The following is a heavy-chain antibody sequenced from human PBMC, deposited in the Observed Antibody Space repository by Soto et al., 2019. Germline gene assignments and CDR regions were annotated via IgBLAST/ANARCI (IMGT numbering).Heavy chain of an antibody. CDR1: GYRFTIYG. J-gene: IGHJ6*02. CDR3: AMVDVYVTPSPQDV. CDR2: INAYNGNT. Sequence: ASVKVSCKASGYRFTIYGSVWVRQAPGQGLEWMGWINAYNGNTNYAQNLQGRVTLTTDTSTSTAYMELRSLRSNDTAVYYCAMVDVYVTPSPQDVWGQGTTVTVSS. D-gene: IGHD3-16*01. V-gene: IGHV1-18*01.